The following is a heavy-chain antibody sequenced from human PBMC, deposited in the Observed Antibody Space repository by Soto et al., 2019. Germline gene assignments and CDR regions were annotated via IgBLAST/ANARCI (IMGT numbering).Heavy chain of an antibody. CDR1: GYSFTSYW. V-gene: IGHV5-51*01. CDR3: ARTFPHSTVYYGMDV. Sequence: GESLKISCNGSGYSFTSYWIGWVRQMPGKGLEWMGIIYPGDSDTRYSPSFQGQVTISADKSISTAYLQWSSLKASDTAMYYCARTFPHSTVYYGMDVWGQGTTVTVSS. J-gene: IGHJ6*02. CDR2: IYPGDSDT. D-gene: IGHD4-17*01.